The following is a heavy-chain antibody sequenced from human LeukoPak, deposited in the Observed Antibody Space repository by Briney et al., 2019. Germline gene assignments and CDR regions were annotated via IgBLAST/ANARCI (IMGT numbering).Heavy chain of an antibody. CDR2: INCNSGDA. D-gene: IGHD3-16*02. CDR1: GYSFTEHY. CDR3: ARAIYDYVWGSYRRLYYYYYYMDV. Sequence: ASVKVSCKASGYSFTEHYIYWVRQAPGQGLEWVGRINCNSGDANSAQKLQGRVTMTRDTSVSTAYMDLSSVTSDDTAVYYCARAIYDYVWGSYRRLYYYYYYMDVWGKGTTVTISS. J-gene: IGHJ6*03. V-gene: IGHV1-2*02.